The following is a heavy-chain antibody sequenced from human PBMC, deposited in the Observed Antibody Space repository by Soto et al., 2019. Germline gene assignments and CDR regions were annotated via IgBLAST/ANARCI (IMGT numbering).Heavy chain of an antibody. CDR3: ARTYSSSWSPFDY. J-gene: IGHJ4*02. Sequence: SETLSLTCAVYCGSFSGYYWSWIRQPPGKGLEWIGEINQSGGTNYNPSLKGRVTISVDTSKNQFSLKLSSVTAADTAVYYCARTYSSSWSPFDYWGQGTLVTVSS. CDR1: CGSFSGYY. V-gene: IGHV4-34*01. D-gene: IGHD6-13*01. CDR2: INQSGGT.